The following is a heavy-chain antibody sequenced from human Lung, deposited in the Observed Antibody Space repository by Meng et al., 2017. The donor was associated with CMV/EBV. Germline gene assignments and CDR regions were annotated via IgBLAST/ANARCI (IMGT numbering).Heavy chain of an antibody. V-gene: IGHV1-2*02. CDR3: ARGVGYCSSTSCQVWFDP. CDR2: INPNSGGT. CDR1: GYTFTGYY. Sequence: SVXVSXXASGYTFTGYYMHWVRQAPGQGLEWMGWINPNSGGTNYAQKFQGRVTMTRDTSISTAYMELSRLRSDDTAVYYCARGVGYCSSTSCQVWFDPWGQRPLVTVSS. J-gene: IGHJ5*02. D-gene: IGHD2-2*01.